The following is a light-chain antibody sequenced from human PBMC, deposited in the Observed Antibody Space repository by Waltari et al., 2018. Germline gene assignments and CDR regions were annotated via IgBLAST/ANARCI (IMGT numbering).Light chain of an antibody. CDR3: ATWDSSLNGGL. Sequence: HSVLTQPPSASEAARKTVTISCSGSTSNIGSYSVSWYQQLPGKAPKLLIYYNSQRASGVSDRFSGSKSGTSASLAISGLQTEDEADYYCATWDSSLNGGLFGGGTRLTVL. V-gene: IGLV1-36*01. J-gene: IGLJ2*01. CDR2: YNS. CDR1: TSNIGSYS.